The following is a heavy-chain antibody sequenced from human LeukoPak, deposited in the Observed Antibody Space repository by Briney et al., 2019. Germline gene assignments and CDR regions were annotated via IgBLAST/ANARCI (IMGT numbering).Heavy chain of an antibody. V-gene: IGHV4-30-4*08. CDR1: GGSISSGDYY. Sequence: SQTLSLXCTVSGGSISSGDYYWIWIRQPPGKGLEWIGYIYYSGSTYYNPSLKSRVTISVDTSKNQFSLKLSSVTAADTAAYYCARSLLGDFDYWGQGTLVTVSS. CDR3: ARSLLGDFDY. CDR2: IYYSGST. J-gene: IGHJ4*02. D-gene: IGHD3-16*01.